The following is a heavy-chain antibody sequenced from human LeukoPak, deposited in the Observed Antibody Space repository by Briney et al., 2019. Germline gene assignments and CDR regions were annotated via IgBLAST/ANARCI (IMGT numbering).Heavy chain of an antibody. D-gene: IGHD5-18*01. J-gene: IGHJ4*02. CDR2: INQDGSEK. CDR3: ARHRGYSYCYRDY. Sequence: GRSLRLLQASSGLTHSCYWMSWVPQAPGKGLEWVANINQDGSEKHYVDSVEGRFTMSRDNAKNSLYLQMNSLRAEDTAVYYCARHRGYSYCYRDYWGQGTLVTVSS. CDR1: GLTHSCYW. V-gene: IGHV3-7*01.